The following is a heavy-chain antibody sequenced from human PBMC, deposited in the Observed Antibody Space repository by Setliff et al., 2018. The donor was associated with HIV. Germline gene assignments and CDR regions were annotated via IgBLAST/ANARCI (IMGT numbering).Heavy chain of an antibody. J-gene: IGHJ3*01. V-gene: IGHV1-8*01. CDR1: GYTFTNYD. CDR2: MNPNSGNT. Sequence: ASVKVSCKASGYTFTNYDINWVRQVTGQGLEWMGWMNPNSGNTGYGQKFQGRVIMTRDTSISTAYMELSNLGSEDTAVYYCARRIGFDVWGQGTMVT. CDR3: ARRIGFDV. D-gene: IGHD2-15*01.